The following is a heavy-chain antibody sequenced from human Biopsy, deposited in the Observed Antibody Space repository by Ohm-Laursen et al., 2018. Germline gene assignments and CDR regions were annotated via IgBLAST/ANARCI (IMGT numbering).Heavy chain of an antibody. J-gene: IGHJ3*01. CDR2: ASYSGYT. CDR3: ARLGNFWNAEDGLDL. V-gene: IGHV4-59*08. Sequence: SETLSLTRTVSDDSIRNFYWTWIRQPPGQGLEWIGHASYSGYTNYNPSLKSRVTISVDTSKNHFSLNLRSVTAADTAVYSCARLGNFWNAEDGLDLWGLGTMVTVSS. CDR1: DDSIRNFY. D-gene: IGHD3-3*01.